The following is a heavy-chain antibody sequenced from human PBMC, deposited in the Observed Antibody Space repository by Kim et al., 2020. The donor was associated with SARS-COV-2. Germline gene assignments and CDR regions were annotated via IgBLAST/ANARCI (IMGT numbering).Heavy chain of an antibody. D-gene: IGHD3-10*01. V-gene: IGHV1-69*13. CDR1: GGTFSSYA. CDR2: IIPIFGTA. J-gene: IGHJ4*02. Sequence: SVKVSCKASGGTFSSYAISWVRQAPGQGLEWMGGIIPIFGTANYAQKFQGRVTITADESTSTAYMELSSLRSEDTAVYYCARDRGPKDKRQPYWNMVRGVIAHFDYGGQGTLVTVSS. CDR3: ARDRGPKDKRQPYWNMVRGVIAHFDY.